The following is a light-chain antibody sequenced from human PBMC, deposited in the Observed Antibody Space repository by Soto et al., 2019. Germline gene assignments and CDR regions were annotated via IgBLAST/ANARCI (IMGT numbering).Light chain of an antibody. J-gene: IGKJ5*01. CDR2: DAS. CDR1: QSVSSSY. Sequence: EIVLTQSPATLSLSPGERATLSCGASQSVSSSYLAWYQQKPGLAPRLLIYDASSRAAGIPDRFSGAGSETHFTLAISRLEPGDFAVYYCQQYVTSPAITFGQGTRLEIK. V-gene: IGKV3D-20*01. CDR3: QQYVTSPAIT.